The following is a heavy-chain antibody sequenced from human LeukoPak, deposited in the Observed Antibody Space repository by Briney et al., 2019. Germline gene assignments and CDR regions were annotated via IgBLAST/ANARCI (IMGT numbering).Heavy chain of an antibody. V-gene: IGHV4-39*07. CDR1: GGSISGSGYY. J-gene: IGHJ3*02. CDR3: ARDGLSFYYGSGSSHAFDI. CDR2: IYESGTT. Sequence: SETLSLTCTVSGGSISGSGYYWGWIRQPPGKGLEWFGSIYESGTTYDNPSLKSRVTISVDTSKNQFSLTLPSVTAADTAVYYCARDGLSFYYGSGSSHAFDIWGQGTMVTVSS. D-gene: IGHD3-10*01.